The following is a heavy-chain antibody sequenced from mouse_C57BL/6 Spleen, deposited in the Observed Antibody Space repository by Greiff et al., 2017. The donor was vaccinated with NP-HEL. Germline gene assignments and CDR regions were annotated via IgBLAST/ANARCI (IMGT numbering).Heavy chain of an antibody. J-gene: IGHJ1*03. CDR3: ARNGVDYSSSSWYFDV. CDR2: INPSTGGT. CDR1: GYSFTGYY. Sequence: EVQLQQSGPELVKPGASVKISCKASGYSFTGYYMNWVKQSPEKSLEWIGEINPSTGGTTYNQKFKAKATLTVDKSTSTAYMQLNRLPYEDSAIYYCARNGVDYSSSSWYFDVWGTGTTVTVSS. V-gene: IGHV1-42*01. D-gene: IGHD1-1*01.